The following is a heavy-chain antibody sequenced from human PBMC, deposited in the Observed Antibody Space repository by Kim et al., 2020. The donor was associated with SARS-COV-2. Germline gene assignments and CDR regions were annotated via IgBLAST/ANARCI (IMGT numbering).Heavy chain of an antibody. CDR2: INHSGST. CDR1: GGSFSGYY. Sequence: SETLSLTCAVYGGSFSGYYWSWIRQPPGKGLEWIGEINHSGSTNYNPSLKSRVTISVDTSKNQFSLKLSSVTAADTAVYYCARAFGVAPTHYGMDVWGQGTTVTVSS. J-gene: IGHJ6*02. CDR3: ARAFGVAPTHYGMDV. D-gene: IGHD3-3*01. V-gene: IGHV4-34*01.